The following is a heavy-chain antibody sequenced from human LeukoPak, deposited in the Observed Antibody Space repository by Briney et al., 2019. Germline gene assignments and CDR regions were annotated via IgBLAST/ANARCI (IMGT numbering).Heavy chain of an antibody. CDR3: ARGLGGSGSYFLTFDY. V-gene: IGHV1-18*01. J-gene: IGHJ4*02. CDR1: GYTFTSYT. CDR2: ISAYNGNT. Sequence: ASVKVSFKASGYTFTSYTINWVRQAPGQGLEWMGWISAYNGNTKYAQKLQGRVTMTTDTSTSTAYMELRSLRPDDTAVYYCARGLGGSGSYFLTFDYWGQGTLVTVSS. D-gene: IGHD1-26*01.